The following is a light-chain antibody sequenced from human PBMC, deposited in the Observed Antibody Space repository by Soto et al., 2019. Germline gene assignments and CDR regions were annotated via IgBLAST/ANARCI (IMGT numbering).Light chain of an antibody. J-gene: IGLJ1*01. CDR2: GNS. Sequence: QSVLTQPPSVSGAPGQRVTISCTGSSSNIGAGYEVHWYQQLPGTAPKLLIYGNSNRPSGVPDRFSGSKSGTSAALAITVLQAEDEADYYCQSYDSSLSGFDVFGTGTKLTVL. V-gene: IGLV1-40*01. CDR3: QSYDSSLSGFDV. CDR1: SSNIGAGYE.